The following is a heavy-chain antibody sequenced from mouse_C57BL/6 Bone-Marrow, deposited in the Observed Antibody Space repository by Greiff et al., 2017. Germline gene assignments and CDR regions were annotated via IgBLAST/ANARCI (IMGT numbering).Heavy chain of an antibody. CDR1: GYTFTSYW. D-gene: IGHD2-12*01. CDR3: ARSGEDDLYAMDY. Sequence: VQLQQPGAELVMPGASVKLSCKASGYTFTSYWMHWVKQRPGQGLEWIGEIDPSDSYTNYNQKFKGKSTLTVDKSSSTAYMQLSSLTSEDSAVYYCARSGEDDLYAMDYWGQGTSVTVSA. J-gene: IGHJ4*01. CDR2: IDPSDSYT. V-gene: IGHV1-69*01.